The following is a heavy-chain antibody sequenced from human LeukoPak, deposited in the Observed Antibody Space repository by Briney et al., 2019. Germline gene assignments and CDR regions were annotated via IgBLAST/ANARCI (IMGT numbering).Heavy chain of an antibody. CDR2: IYYSGST. CDR3: ARDRGRDYYDSSGYYDY. D-gene: IGHD3-22*01. Sequence: PSETLSLTCTVSGGSISSYYWSWIRQPPGKGLEWIGYIYYSGSTNYNPSLKSRVTISVDTSKNQFSLKLSSVTAADTAVYYCARDRGRDYYDSSGYYDYWGQGTLVTVSS. CDR1: GGSISSYY. V-gene: IGHV4-59*12. J-gene: IGHJ4*02.